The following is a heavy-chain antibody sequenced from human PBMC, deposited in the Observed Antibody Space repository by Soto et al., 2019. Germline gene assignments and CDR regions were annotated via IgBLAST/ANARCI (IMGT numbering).Heavy chain of an antibody. V-gene: IGHV1-8*01. Sequence: ASVKGSCKASGYTFTSHDINWVRQATGQGLEWMGWMNPNRGNTGYAQKFQGRVTMTRSTSISTAYMELSNLRSEDTAVYYCVRGYPYSSGPWGQGTLVTVSS. CDR3: VRGYPYSSGP. D-gene: IGHD3-22*01. J-gene: IGHJ5*02. CDR1: GYTFTSHD. CDR2: MNPNRGNT.